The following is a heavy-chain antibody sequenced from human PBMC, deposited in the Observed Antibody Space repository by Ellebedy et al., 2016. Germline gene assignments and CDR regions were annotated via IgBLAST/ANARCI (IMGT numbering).Heavy chain of an antibody. CDR1: GGSFSGYY. CDR2: INHSGST. Sequence: SETLSLXXAVYGGSFSGYYWSWIRQPPGKGLEWIGEINHSGSTNYNPSLKSRVTISVDTSKNQFSLKLSSVTAADTAVYYCAREVYGYIRLDYWGQGTLVTVSS. D-gene: IGHD5-18*01. CDR3: AREVYGYIRLDY. J-gene: IGHJ4*02. V-gene: IGHV4-34*01.